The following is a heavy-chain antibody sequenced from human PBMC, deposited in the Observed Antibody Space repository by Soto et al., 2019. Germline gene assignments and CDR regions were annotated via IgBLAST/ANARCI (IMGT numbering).Heavy chain of an antibody. J-gene: IGHJ3*02. D-gene: IGHD2-21*02. CDR1: GGSVSSDTYY. CDR2: IYYSGST. CDR3: ARIVTTMSDAFDI. Sequence: SETLSLTCTVSGGSVSSDTYYWSWLRQPPGKGLEWIGYIYYSGSTNYNSSLKSRVTMSVDLSKNQFSLKLSSVTAADTAVYYCARIVTTMSDAFDIWGQGTMVTVSS. V-gene: IGHV4-61*01.